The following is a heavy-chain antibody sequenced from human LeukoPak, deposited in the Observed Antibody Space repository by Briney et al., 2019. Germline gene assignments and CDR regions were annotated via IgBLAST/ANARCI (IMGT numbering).Heavy chain of an antibody. D-gene: IGHD3-16*01. J-gene: IGHJ4*02. CDR2: IKNDGNDT. CDR3: ARDMNPAVFDF. Sequence: GGSLRLSCAASGFTFTSHWMHWVRQTPGKGLVWVSGIKNDGNDTAYADSVKGRFTISRDNAKNTLYLQMDGLRAEDTAVYYCARDMNPAVFDFWGQGTLVTVSS. CDR1: GFTFTSHW. V-gene: IGHV3-74*01.